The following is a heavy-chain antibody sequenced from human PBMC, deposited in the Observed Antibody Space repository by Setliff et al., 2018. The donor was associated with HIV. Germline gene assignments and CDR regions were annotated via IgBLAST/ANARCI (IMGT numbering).Heavy chain of an antibody. D-gene: IGHD6-19*01. Sequence: GGSLRLSCAASGFTFDDVGMTWVRQVPGKRLEWVANTRQDEGEKFYAESVRGRFTISRDNAKNSLYLQMNGLRAEDTAVYYCTRDGSGWSQDWGQGTLVTVSS. CDR3: TRDGSGWSQD. CDR2: TRQDEGEK. V-gene: IGHV3-7*01. J-gene: IGHJ4*02. CDR1: GFTFDDVG.